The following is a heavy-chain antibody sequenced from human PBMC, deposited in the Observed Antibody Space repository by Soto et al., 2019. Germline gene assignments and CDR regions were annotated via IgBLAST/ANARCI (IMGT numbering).Heavy chain of an antibody. J-gene: IGHJ4*02. CDR3: AREILIVGAIRGYFDY. D-gene: IGHD1-26*01. CDR1: GGTFSSYA. V-gene: IGHV1-69*06. CDR2: IIPIFGTA. Sequence: QVQLVQSGAEVKKPGSSVKVSCKASGGTFSSYALSWVRQAPGQGLEWMGGIIPIFGTANYAQKFQGRVTITADKSTSTAYMELSSLRSEDTAVYYCAREILIVGAIRGYFDYWGQGTLVTVSS.